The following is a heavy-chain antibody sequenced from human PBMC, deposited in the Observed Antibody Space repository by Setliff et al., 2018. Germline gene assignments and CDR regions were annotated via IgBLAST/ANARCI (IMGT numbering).Heavy chain of an antibody. CDR3: VRSGKFGMRFWFDQ. D-gene: IGHD1-26*01. V-gene: IGHV1-2*02. Sequence: ASVKVSCKASGNRFTDYFLHWVRQAPGQGLEWMGWINPNSGDTHSAQKFQGRVTMTRDTTINTAYMELSSLTSDDTAFYYCVRSGKFGMRFWFDQWGLGTLVTVSS. J-gene: IGHJ5*02. CDR1: GNRFTDYF. CDR2: INPNSGDT.